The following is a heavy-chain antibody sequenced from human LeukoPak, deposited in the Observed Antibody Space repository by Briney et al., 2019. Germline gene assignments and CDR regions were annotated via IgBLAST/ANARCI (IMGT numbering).Heavy chain of an antibody. V-gene: IGHV3-48*01. J-gene: IGHJ4*02. CDR1: GFTFSSYS. Sequence: GGSLRLSCAASGFTFSSYSMNWVRQAPGKGLEWVSYISSSSSTIYYADSVKGRFTISRDNAKNSLYLQMNSLRAEDTAVYYCARASGGSYVDYWGQGTLVTVSS. CDR3: ARASGGSYVDY. D-gene: IGHD1-26*01. CDR2: ISSSSSTI.